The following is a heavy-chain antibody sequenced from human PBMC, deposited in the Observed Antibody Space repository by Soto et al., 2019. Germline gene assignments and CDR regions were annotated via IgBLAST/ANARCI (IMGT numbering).Heavy chain of an antibody. CDR3: ARSLGIAVAGTD. CDR1: GYTFTSYS. Sequence: ASVKVSCKASGYTFTSYSFNWVRQAPGQGLEWMGWISGYNGNTNYARKLQGRVTMTTDTSTSTAYMELRSLRSDDTAMYYCARSLGIAVAGTDWGQGTLVTVSS. V-gene: IGHV1-18*01. J-gene: IGHJ4*02. CDR2: ISGYNGNT. D-gene: IGHD6-13*01.